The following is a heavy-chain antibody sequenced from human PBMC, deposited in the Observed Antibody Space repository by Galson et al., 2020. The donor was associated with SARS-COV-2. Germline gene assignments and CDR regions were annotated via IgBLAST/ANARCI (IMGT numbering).Heavy chain of an antibody. J-gene: IGHJ4*02. CDR1: GFTFSNYE. D-gene: IGHD2-21*01. Sequence: GGSLRLSCAASGFTFSNYEMNWVRQAPGKGLEWVSYISSSGRTIHYADSVKGRFTISRDNAKSSQSLQMNSLRAEDTAVYYCARLDAYGPGYWGQGTLVTVS. V-gene: IGHV3-48*03. CDR3: ARLDAYGPGY. CDR2: ISSSGRTI.